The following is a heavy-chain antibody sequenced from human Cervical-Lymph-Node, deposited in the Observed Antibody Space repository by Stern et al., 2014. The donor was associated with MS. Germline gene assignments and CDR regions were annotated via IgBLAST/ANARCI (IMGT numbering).Heavy chain of an antibody. D-gene: IGHD3-10*01. CDR3: ARERGDYFYYGMDV. V-gene: IGHV3-33*01. Sequence: VQLEESGGGAVQPGRSLRLSCAASGFTFSGYGMHWVRQAPGKGLEWVAIIWYDGSNEYYADSVKGRFTISRDNSKNTLYLQMNSLRAEDTAVYYCARERGDYFYYGMDVWGQGTTVTVSS. CDR1: GFTFSGYG. J-gene: IGHJ6*02. CDR2: IWYDGSNE.